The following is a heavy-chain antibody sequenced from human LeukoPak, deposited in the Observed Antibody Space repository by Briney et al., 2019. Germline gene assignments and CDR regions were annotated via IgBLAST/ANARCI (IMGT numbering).Heavy chain of an antibody. V-gene: IGHV3-21*01. Sequence: GGSLRLSCTASGFTFNGYSMNWVRQAPGKGLEWVSPISTSSSYIYYADSVKGRFTISRNNPKNSLHLQMNSLRAEDTAVYYCARNRGDPSYFDYWGQGTLVTVSS. CDR3: ARNRGDPSYFDY. D-gene: IGHD4-17*01. J-gene: IGHJ4*02. CDR2: ISTSSSYI. CDR1: GFTFNGYS.